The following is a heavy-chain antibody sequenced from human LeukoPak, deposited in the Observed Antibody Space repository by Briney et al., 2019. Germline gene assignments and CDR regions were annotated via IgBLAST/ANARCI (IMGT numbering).Heavy chain of an antibody. CDR2: INHNGNVN. V-gene: IGHV3-7*03. CDR3: ASGGSWNWFDP. J-gene: IGHJ5*02. D-gene: IGHD1-26*01. CDR1: GFTFSSYW. Sequence: GGSLRLSCAASGFTFSSYWMNWARQAPGKGLEWVASINHNGNVNYYVDSVKGRFTISRDNAKNSLYLQMNSLRAEDTAVYYCASGGSWNWFDPWGQGTLVTVSS.